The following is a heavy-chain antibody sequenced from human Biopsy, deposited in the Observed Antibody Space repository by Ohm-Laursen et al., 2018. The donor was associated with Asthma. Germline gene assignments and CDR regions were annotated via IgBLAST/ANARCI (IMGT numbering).Heavy chain of an antibody. Sequence: SLRLSCAASGFTFRAYGIHWVRQAPGKGLEWVAVMSCEESVQYFADSVKGRFTFSRDNSKNTLYLQMNSLRAEDSAVYYCARDFGCGSYFVGTTFDYWGQGALVTVSS. D-gene: IGHD1-26*01. J-gene: IGHJ4*02. CDR1: GFTFRAYG. V-gene: IGHV3-30*03. CDR2: MSCEESVQ. CDR3: ARDFGCGSYFVGTTFDY.